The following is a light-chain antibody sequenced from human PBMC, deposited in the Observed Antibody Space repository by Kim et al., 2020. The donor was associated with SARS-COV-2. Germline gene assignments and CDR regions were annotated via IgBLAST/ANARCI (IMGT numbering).Light chain of an antibody. Sequence: SPGERATLSCRASQSVSSNYLAWYQQKPGQAPRLLMYGASSRATGIPDRFSGSGSGTDFTLTISRLGPEDFAVYYCQQYGSSPKTFGQGTKVDIK. J-gene: IGKJ1*01. V-gene: IGKV3-20*01. CDR1: QSVSSNY. CDR2: GAS. CDR3: QQYGSSPKT.